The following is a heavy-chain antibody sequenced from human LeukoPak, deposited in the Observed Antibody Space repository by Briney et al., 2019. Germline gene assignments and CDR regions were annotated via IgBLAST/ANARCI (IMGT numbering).Heavy chain of an antibody. Sequence: PGGSLRLSCAASGFTFSSYGMHWVRQAPGKGLEWVAVISYDGSNKYYADSVKGRFTISRDNSKNTLYLQMNSLRAEDTAVYYCAKEKIAVAGTGEIDPWGQGTLVTVSS. CDR1: GFTFSSYG. D-gene: IGHD6-19*01. V-gene: IGHV3-30*18. J-gene: IGHJ5*02. CDR3: AKEKIAVAGTGEIDP. CDR2: ISYDGSNK.